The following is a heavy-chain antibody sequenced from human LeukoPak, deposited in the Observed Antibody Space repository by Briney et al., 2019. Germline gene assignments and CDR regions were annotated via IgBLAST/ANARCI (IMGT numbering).Heavy chain of an antibody. D-gene: IGHD2-21*01. Sequence: SVKVSCKASGGTFSSYAISWVRQAPGQGLEWMGGIIPIFGTANYAQKFQGRVTITADESTSTAYMELSSLRSEDTAVYYCAVYQFPARLGYYYYYGMDVWGQGTTVTVSS. J-gene: IGHJ6*02. V-gene: IGHV1-69*13. CDR3: AVYQFPARLGYYYYYGMDV. CDR2: IIPIFGTA. CDR1: GGTFSSYA.